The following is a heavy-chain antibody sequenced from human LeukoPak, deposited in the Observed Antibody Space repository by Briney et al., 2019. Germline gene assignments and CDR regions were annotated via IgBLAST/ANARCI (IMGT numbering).Heavy chain of an antibody. J-gene: IGHJ3*02. V-gene: IGHV5-51*01. Sequence: GESLKISCKGFGYSFTRYWIAWVRQMPGKGLEWMGIIYPGDSDTRYSPSLQGQVTISADKSISTAYLQWRSLKASDTAMYYCASGLYSSSSEIKDAFDIWGQGTMVTVSS. CDR2: IYPGDSDT. CDR1: GYSFTRYW. D-gene: IGHD6-6*01. CDR3: ASGLYSSSSEIKDAFDI.